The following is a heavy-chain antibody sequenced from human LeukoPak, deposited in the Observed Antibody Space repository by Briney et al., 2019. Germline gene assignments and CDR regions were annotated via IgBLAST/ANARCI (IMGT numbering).Heavy chain of an antibody. CDR1: GFSFDNYD. CDR2: IGTGGDT. CDR3: AKDPYRVIVATGNYLDP. Sequence: GGSLRLSCAVSGFSFDNYDMHWVRQISGEGLEWVAAIGTGGDTYYRDSVKGRFTISRGNAKNSLYLQMDSLRVGDTAVYYCAKDPYRVIVATGNYLDPWGQGTLVTVSS. V-gene: IGHV3-13*01. J-gene: IGHJ5*02. D-gene: IGHD2-21*01.